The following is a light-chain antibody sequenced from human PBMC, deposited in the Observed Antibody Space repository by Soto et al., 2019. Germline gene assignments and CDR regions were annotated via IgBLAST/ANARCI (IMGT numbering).Light chain of an antibody. CDR3: TSYTTSSTYV. V-gene: IGLV2-14*01. CDR1: SSDVGNYNY. CDR2: HVS. J-gene: IGLJ1*01. Sequence: QSALTQPASVSGSRGQSITISCSGTSSDVGNYNYVYWYQQHQGKGPKLIIYHVSYRPSGVSNRFSGSKSGNTASLTISGLQAEDEADYYCTSYTTSSTYVFATGTKVTVL.